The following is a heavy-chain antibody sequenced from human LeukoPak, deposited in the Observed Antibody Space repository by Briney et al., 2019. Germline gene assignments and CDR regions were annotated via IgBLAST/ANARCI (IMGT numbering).Heavy chain of an antibody. CDR3: ASSNSYGFSPDWYFDL. V-gene: IGHV4-59*11. Sequence: KPSETLSLTCTVSGGSISGHFWNWVRQPPGKGLEWIGYIYYSGSTNYKPSLKSRVTISLDTSKNQFSLKLSSVTAADTAVYYCASSNSYGFSPDWYFDLWGPGTLVTVSS. D-gene: IGHD5-18*01. CDR1: GGSISGHF. J-gene: IGHJ2*01. CDR2: IYYSGST.